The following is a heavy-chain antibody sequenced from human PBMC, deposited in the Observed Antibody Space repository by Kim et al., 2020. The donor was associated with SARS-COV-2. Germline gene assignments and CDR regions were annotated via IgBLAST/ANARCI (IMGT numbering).Heavy chain of an antibody. CDR2: ISAYNGNT. CDR1: GYTFTSYG. Sequence: ASVKVSCKASGYTFTSYGISWVRQAPGQGLEWMGWISAYNGNTNYAQKLQGRVTMTTDTSTSTAYMELRSLRSDDTAVYYCARAGIWFGESPNWFDPWGQGTLVTVSS. V-gene: IGHV1-18*04. CDR3: ARAGIWFGESPNWFDP. J-gene: IGHJ5*02. D-gene: IGHD3-10*01.